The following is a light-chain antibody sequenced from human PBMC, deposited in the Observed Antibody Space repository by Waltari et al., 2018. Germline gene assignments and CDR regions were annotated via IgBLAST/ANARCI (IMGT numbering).Light chain of an antibody. V-gene: IGKV3D-15*01. J-gene: IGKJ4*01. Sequence: EIVLPQSPATLSVSPGERATLSCWASQSIRSTLAWYQQKPGQAPRLLIYDASTRATGIPVRFSGSGSGTYFTLTISSLQSEDFAVYYCQQYTNWPLTFGGGTKVEI. CDR2: DAS. CDR3: QQYTNWPLT. CDR1: QSIRST.